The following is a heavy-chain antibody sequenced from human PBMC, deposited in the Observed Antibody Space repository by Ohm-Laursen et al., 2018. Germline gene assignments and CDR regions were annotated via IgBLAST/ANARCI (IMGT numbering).Heavy chain of an antibody. V-gene: IGHV4-38-2*01. CDR2: IYHSGNT. J-gene: IGHJ4*02. CDR1: GYSISSGYY. Sequence: SQTLSLTCAVSGYSISSGYYWGWIRQPPGKGLEWIGSIYHSGNTYYNPSLKSRVTISVDTSKNQLSLKLSSVTAADTAVYYCARGPSVAAFDYWGQGTLVTVSS. CDR3: ARGPSVAAFDY. D-gene: IGHD6-19*01.